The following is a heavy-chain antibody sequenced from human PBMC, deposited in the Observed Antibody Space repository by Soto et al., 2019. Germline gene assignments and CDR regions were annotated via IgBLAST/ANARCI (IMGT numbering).Heavy chain of an antibody. CDR2: ISYDGSSK. J-gene: IGHJ6*03. V-gene: IGHV3-30*18. CDR1: GFTFSSYG. Sequence: QVQLVESGGGVVQPGRSLRLSCAASGFTFSSYGMHWVRQAPGKGLEWVAVISYDGSSKYYADSVQGRVTISRDNSKNTLYLEMNSPRAEDTAVYYCAKDPRITIFGVVIQSYYYYYMDVWGRGTTVTVSS. CDR3: AKDPRITIFGVVIQSYYYYYMDV. D-gene: IGHD3-3*01.